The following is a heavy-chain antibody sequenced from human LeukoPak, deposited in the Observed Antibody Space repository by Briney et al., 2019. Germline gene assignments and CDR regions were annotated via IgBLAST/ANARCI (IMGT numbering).Heavy chain of an antibody. V-gene: IGHV1-2*02. CDR1: GYTFTGYY. CDR3: ARSSGSYPTDY. J-gene: IGHJ4*02. CDR2: INPNSGGT. D-gene: IGHD1-26*01. Sequence: ASVKVSYKASGYTFTGYYMHWVRQAPGQGLEWMGWINPNSGGTNYAQKFQGRVTMTRDTSISTAYMELSRLRSDDTAVYYCARSSGSYPTDYWAREPWSPSPQ.